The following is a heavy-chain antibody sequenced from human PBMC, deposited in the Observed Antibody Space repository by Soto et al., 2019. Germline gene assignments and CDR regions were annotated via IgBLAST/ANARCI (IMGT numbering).Heavy chain of an antibody. CDR1: GFPFDDFA. J-gene: IGHJ6*02. V-gene: IGHV3-49*04. CDR2: IRNQSYQETT. Sequence: GGSLRLSCTGSGFPFDDFAINWVRQAPGKGLEWVGLIRNQSYQETTEYAAAVKGRFTISRDNAKNSLYLQMNSLRAEDTAVYYCARVPTHYYYGMDVWGQGTTVTVSS. CDR3: ARVPTHYYYGMDV.